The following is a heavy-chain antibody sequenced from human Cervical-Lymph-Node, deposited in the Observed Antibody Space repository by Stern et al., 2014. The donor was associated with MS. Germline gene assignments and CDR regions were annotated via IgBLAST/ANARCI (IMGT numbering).Heavy chain of an antibody. V-gene: IGHV3-30-3*02. Sequence: QVQLVQSGGGVVQPGRSLRLSCEASGFTFSRFAMPWVRLDPGPGLAWVSVISHKGNTRYYADSVNGRFTISRDKSKNMHYLQMNILSSEDTAVYYCAARVLSTIGIIFDYWGQGTLVTVSS. CDR1: GFTFSRFA. CDR2: ISHKGNTR. J-gene: IGHJ4*02. CDR3: AARVLSTIGIIFDY. D-gene: IGHD3-10*01.